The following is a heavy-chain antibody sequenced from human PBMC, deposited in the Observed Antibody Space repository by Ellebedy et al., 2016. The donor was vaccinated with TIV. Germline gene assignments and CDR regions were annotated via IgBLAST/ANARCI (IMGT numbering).Heavy chain of an antibody. V-gene: IGHV1-8*01. Sequence: ASVKVSXXASGYTFTNYEINWVRQAPGQRPEWMGWMNPQTGNSDSAQKFQGRVTMTRDTSNSTAYMELNRLTSEDTAVYYCARSNMVRGISLYLSWFDPWGQGTLVTVSS. D-gene: IGHD3-10*01. CDR3: ARSNMVRGISLYLSWFDP. CDR1: GYTFTNYE. CDR2: MNPQTGNS. J-gene: IGHJ5*02.